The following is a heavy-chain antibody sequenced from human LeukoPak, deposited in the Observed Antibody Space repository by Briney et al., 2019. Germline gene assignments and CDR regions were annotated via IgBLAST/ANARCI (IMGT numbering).Heavy chain of an antibody. Sequence: GGSLRLSCAASGFTFSGYWMIWVRQPPGKGLEWVANIKQDGSQKYYVDSVKGRFTISRDNAKNSLYLQMNSLRAEDTAVYYCARGLAGGFDPWGQGTLVTVSS. D-gene: IGHD2-21*01. V-gene: IGHV3-7*01. J-gene: IGHJ5*02. CDR1: GFTFSGYW. CDR2: IKQDGSQK. CDR3: ARGLAGGFDP.